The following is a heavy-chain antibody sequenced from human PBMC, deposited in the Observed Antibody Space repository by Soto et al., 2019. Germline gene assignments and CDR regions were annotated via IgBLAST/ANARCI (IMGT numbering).Heavy chain of an antibody. CDR3: AFGEESRYYYYGMDV. CDR1: GLTFSSYS. CDR2: ISSSSSTI. Sequence: EVQLVESGGGLVQRGGSLRLSCAASGLTFSSYSMNWVRQAPGKGLEWVSYISSSSSTIYYADSVKGRFTISRDNAKNSLYLQMNRLRAEDTAVYYCAFGEESRYYYYGMDVWGLGTTVTVSS. J-gene: IGHJ6*02. V-gene: IGHV3-48*01. D-gene: IGHD3-10*01.